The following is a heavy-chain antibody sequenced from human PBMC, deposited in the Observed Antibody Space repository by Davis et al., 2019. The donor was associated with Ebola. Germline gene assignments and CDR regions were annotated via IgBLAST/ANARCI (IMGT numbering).Heavy chain of an antibody. CDR3: ARIRATYYYYGMDV. J-gene: IGHJ6*02. CDR2: IDWDDDK. Sequence: TLSLTCTVSGGSFSGYYWSWIRQPPGKALEWLARIDWDDDKYYSTSLKTRLTISKDTSKNQVVLTMTNMDPVDTATYYCARIRATYYYYGMDVWGQGTTVTVSS. CDR1: GGSFSGYY. V-gene: IGHV2-70*11.